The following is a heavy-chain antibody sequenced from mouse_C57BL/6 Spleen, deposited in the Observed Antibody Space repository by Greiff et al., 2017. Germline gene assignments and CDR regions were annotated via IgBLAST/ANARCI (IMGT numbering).Heavy chain of an antibody. J-gene: IGHJ3*01. V-gene: IGHV1-66*01. Sequence: VQLQQSGPELVKPGASVKISCKASGYSFTSYYIHWVKQRPGQGLEWIGWIYPGSGNTTYNEKFKGKATLTADTSSSTAYMQLSSLTSEDSAVYYCAKRDGNYSGFAYWGQGTLVTVSA. CDR3: AKRDGNYSGFAY. CDR2: IYPGSGNT. CDR1: GYSFTSYY. D-gene: IGHD2-1*01.